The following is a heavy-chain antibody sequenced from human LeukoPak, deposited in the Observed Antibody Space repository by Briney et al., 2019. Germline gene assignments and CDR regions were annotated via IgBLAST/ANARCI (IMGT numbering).Heavy chain of an antibody. CDR1: GFTFSSYG. V-gene: IGHV3-NL1*01. CDR2: IYSGGST. Sequence: GGSLRLSCAASGFTFSSYGMHWVRQAPGKGLEWVSVIYSGGSTYYADSVKGRFTISRDNSKNTLYLQMNSLRAEDTAVYYCASRLYWGQGTLVTVSS. CDR3: ASRLY. J-gene: IGHJ4*02. D-gene: IGHD6-6*01.